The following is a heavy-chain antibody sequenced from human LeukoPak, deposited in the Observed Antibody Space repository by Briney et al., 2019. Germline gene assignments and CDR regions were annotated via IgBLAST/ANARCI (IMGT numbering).Heavy chain of an antibody. CDR1: GGTFSSYA. D-gene: IGHD6-13*01. Sequence: ASVKVSCKASGGTFSSYAISWVRQAPGQGLEWMGIINPSGGSTSYAQKFQGRVTMTRDMSTSTVYMELSSLRSEDTAVYYCARDIALPNDYYMDVWGKGTTVTVSS. J-gene: IGHJ6*03. CDR3: ARDIALPNDYYMDV. V-gene: IGHV1-46*01. CDR2: INPSGGST.